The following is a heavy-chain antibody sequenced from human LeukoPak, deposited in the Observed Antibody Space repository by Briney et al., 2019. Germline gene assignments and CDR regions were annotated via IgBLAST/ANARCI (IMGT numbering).Heavy chain of an antibody. CDR2: INHSGST. V-gene: IGHV4-34*01. CDR1: GGSFSGYY. J-gene: IGHJ4*02. Sequence: SETLSLTCAVYGGSFSGYYWSWIRQPPGKGLEWIEEINHSGSTNYNPSLKSRVTISVDTSKNQFSLKLSSVTAADTAVYYCARRVRGVNGRRALDYWGQGTLVTVSS. D-gene: IGHD3-10*01. CDR3: ARRVRGVNGRRALDY.